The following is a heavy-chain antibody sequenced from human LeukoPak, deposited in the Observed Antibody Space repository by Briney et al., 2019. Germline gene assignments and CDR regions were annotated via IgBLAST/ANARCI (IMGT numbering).Heavy chain of an antibody. J-gene: IGHJ4*02. CDR3: ARDDWYYYGSGIDY. D-gene: IGHD3-10*01. V-gene: IGHV1-2*06. CDR2: INPNSGGT. Sequence: ASVKVSCKASGYTFTGYYMHWVRQAPGQGLEWMGRINPNSGGTNHAQKFQGRVTMTRDTSISTAYMELSSLRSEDTAVYYCARDDWYYYGSGIDYWGQGTLVTVSS. CDR1: GYTFTGYY.